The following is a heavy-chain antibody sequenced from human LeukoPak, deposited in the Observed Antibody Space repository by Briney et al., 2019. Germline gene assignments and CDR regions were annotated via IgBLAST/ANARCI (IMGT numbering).Heavy chain of an antibody. CDR3: AIHNGVVPAAKKKDWFDP. V-gene: IGHV4-34*01. J-gene: IGHJ5*02. CDR2: INHSGST. Sequence: SETLSLTCAVYGGSFSGYYWSWIRQPPGKGLEWIGEINHSGSTNYNPSLKSRVTISVDTSKNQFSLKLSSVTAPDTAVYYCAIHNGVVPAAKKKDWFDPWGQGTLVTVSS. D-gene: IGHD2-2*01. CDR1: GGSFSGYY.